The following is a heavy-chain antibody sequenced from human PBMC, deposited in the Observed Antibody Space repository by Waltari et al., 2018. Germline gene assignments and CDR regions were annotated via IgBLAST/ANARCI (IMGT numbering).Heavy chain of an antibody. Sequence: QVQLVESGGGVVQSGKSLRLSCAASGFPLSSSPLHWVRQAPGKGLEWGALMSYDGSTKYYVASVKGRFTLSRDNSRSTLYLQMNDLRVEDTAVYYCARDGDSYFYGSRADYWGQGTLATVSS. CDR1: GFPLSSSP. CDR3: ARDGDSYFYGSRADY. J-gene: IGHJ4*02. D-gene: IGHD3-10*01. CDR2: MSYDGSTK. V-gene: IGHV3-30*04.